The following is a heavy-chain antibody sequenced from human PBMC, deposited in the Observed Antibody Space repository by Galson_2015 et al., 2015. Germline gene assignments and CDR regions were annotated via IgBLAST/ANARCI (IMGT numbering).Heavy chain of an antibody. CDR2: IYYSGST. D-gene: IGHD3-10*01. V-gene: IGHV4-31*03. J-gene: IGHJ4*02. Sequence: TLSLTCTVSGGSINSGGHYWNWIRQHPGKGLEWIGHIYYSGSTHYNPSLKSRVIISVDPSKNHFSLNLYSVTAADTAVYYCARGALPYASGSYYDFRGQGTLVSVSS. CDR1: GGSINSGGHY. CDR3: ARGALPYASGSYYDF.